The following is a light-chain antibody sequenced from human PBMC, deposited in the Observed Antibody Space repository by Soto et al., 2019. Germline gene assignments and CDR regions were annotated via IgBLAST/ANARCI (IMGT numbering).Light chain of an antibody. J-gene: IGKJ1*01. V-gene: IGKV1-39*01. CDR3: QQGYSIAWT. CDR2: GAS. Sequence: DIQMNQSPSSLSASVGARVTITCRASQSISGYLNWYQQRQGKAPKVLIYGASTLQSGVPSRFSGSGSGTEVTLTSSSLQPEDFATYSCQQGYSIAWTFGQGTKVEIK. CDR1: QSISGY.